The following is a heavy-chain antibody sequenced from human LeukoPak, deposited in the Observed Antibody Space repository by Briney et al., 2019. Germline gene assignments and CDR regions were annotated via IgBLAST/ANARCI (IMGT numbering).Heavy chain of an antibody. CDR2: IKQDGSDK. J-gene: IGHJ4*02. CDR1: GFTFSSYW. Sequence: AGGSLRLSCAASGFTFSSYWMSWVRQAPGKGLEWVANIKQDGSDKYYVDSVKGRFTISRDNAKNSLYLQMNSLRAEDTAVYYCARSLGYCSAGSCFPFDYRGQGTLVTVSS. CDR3: ARSLGYCSAGSCFPFDY. D-gene: IGHD2-15*01. V-gene: IGHV3-7*05.